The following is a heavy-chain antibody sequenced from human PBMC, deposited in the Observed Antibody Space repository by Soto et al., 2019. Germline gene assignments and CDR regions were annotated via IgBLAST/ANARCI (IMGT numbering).Heavy chain of an antibody. CDR3: AKSAPMDAGDKYYYDF. CDR1: GGTFSTFC. CDR2: IIPFFGTA. Sequence: ASVKVSCKASGGTFSTFCSSWVRQAPGQGLEWMGGIIPFFGTARYSQKFEDRITITADESTNTVYMDLRSLTSEDTAIYYCAKSAPMDAGDKYYYDFWGQGALVTVSS. D-gene: IGHD4-17*01. J-gene: IGHJ4*02. V-gene: IGHV1-69*13.